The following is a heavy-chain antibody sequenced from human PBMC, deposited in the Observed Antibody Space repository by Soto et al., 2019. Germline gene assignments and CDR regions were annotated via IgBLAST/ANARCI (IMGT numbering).Heavy chain of an antibody. Sequence: GGSLRLSCVISGFTFSNYWMTWVRQAPGKGLEWVANIKPDGTEKYYVDSVKGRFTISRDNSKNTLYLQMNSLRAEDTAVYYCAKDILRYFDWLLYGMDVWGQGTTVTVS. CDR3: AKDILRYFDWLLYGMDV. D-gene: IGHD3-9*01. J-gene: IGHJ6*02. CDR2: IKPDGTEK. CDR1: GFTFSNYW. V-gene: IGHV3-7*03.